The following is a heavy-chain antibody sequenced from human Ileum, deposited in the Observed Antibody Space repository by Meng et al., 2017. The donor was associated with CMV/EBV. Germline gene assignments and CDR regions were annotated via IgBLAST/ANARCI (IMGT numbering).Heavy chain of an antibody. V-gene: IGHV3-33*06. D-gene: IGHD6-13*01. J-gene: IGHJ4*02. Sequence: GGSLRLSCAASGFSFSDFGMHWVRQAPGKGLEWVAVIWFDGSEKYYGDSAKGRFTISRDNSKNTLYLHLSNLRDDDTAVYYCSKGTSSYSKYIDFWGQGTLVTVSS. CDR3: SKGTSSYSKYIDF. CDR1: GFSFSDFG. CDR2: IWFDGSEK.